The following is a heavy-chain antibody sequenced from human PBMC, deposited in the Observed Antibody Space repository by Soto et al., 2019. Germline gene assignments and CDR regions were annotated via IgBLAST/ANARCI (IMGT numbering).Heavy chain of an antibody. CDR3: AAPWDLAYRGGDCSRDAFDI. CDR1: GFTFTSSA. CDR2: IVVGSGNT. D-gene: IGHD2-21*02. V-gene: IGHV1-58*01. Sequence: SVKVSCKASGFTFTSSAVQWVRQARGQRLEWIGWIVVGSGNTNYAQKFQERVTITRDMSTSTAYMELSSLRSEDTAVYYCAAPWDLAYRGGDCSRDAFDIWGQGTMVTV. J-gene: IGHJ3*02.